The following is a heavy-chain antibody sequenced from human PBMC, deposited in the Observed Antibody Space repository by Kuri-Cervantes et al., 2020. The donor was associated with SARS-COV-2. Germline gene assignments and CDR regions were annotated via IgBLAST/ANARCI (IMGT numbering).Heavy chain of an antibody. CDR1: GGSFSGYY. Sequence: SQTLSLTCAVYGGSFSGYYWSWIRQPPGKGLEWIGEINHSGSTNYNPSLKSRVTISVDTSKNQFSLKLSSVTAADTAVYYCARRYSGSYGSYGFDPWGQGTLVTVSS. V-gene: IGHV4-34*01. CDR2: INHSGST. CDR3: ARRYSGSYGSYGFDP. D-gene: IGHD1-26*01. J-gene: IGHJ5*02.